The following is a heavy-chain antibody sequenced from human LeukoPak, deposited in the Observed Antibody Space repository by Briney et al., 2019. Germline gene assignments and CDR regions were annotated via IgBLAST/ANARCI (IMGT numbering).Heavy chain of an antibody. CDR2: INPNSGGT. CDR3: ARVGPYYDSSGYYED. Sequence: ASVKLSCKASGYTFTGYYMHWVRQAPGQGLEWMGWINPNSGGTNYAQKFQGRVTMTRDTSISTAYMELSRLRSDDTAVYYCARVGPYYDSSGYYEDWGQGTLVTVSS. J-gene: IGHJ4*02. V-gene: IGHV1-2*02. D-gene: IGHD3-22*01. CDR1: GYTFTGYY.